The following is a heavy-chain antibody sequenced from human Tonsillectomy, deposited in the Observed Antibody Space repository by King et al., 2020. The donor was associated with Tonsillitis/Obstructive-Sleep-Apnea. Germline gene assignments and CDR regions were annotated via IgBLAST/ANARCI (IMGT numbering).Heavy chain of an antibody. CDR1: GYTFTSHS. CDR3: ARELSRGGNFDY. D-gene: IGHD2-15*01. J-gene: IGHJ4*02. V-gene: IGHV1-3*01. CDR2: IIAGNGAT. Sequence: QLVQSGAEVRTPGASVKVSCKASGYTFTSHSIHWVRQAPGQRLEWMGWIIAGNGATSYSQRVQGRVTITRDTSASTAYMELSSLDSEDTAVYYCARELSRGGNFDYWGQGTLVTVSS.